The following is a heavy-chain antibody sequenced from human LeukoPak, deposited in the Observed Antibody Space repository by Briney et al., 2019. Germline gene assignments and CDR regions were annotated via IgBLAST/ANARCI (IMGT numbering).Heavy chain of an antibody. CDR3: ARELRYRDYYYYMDV. V-gene: IGHV4-39*07. D-gene: IGHD3-9*01. CDR2: IYYSGST. Sequence: SETLSLTCTVSGGSISSSSDYWGWIRQPPGKGLEWIGSIYYSGSTYYNPSLKSRVTISVDTSKNQFSLKLSSVTAADTAVYYCARELRYRDYYYYMDVWGKGTTVTVSS. J-gene: IGHJ6*03. CDR1: GGSISSSSDY.